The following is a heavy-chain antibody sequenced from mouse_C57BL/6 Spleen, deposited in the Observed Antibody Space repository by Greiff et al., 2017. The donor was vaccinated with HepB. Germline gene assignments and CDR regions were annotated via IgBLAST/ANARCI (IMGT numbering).Heavy chain of an antibody. CDR2: ISSGGSYT. Sequence: EVQRVESGGDLVKPGGSLKLSCAASGFTFSSYGMSWVRQTPDKRLEWVATISSGGSYTYYPDSVKGRFTISRDNAKNTLYLQMSSLKSEDTAMYYCARHEGTFFDYWGQGTTLTVSS. J-gene: IGHJ2*01. D-gene: IGHD3-3*01. V-gene: IGHV5-6*01. CDR3: ARHEGTFFDY. CDR1: GFTFSSYG.